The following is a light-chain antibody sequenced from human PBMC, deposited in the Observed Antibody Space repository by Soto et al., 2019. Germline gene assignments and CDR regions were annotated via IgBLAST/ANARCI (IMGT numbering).Light chain of an antibody. CDR2: EVS. V-gene: IGLV2-8*01. CDR3: SSYAGSTYV. CDR1: SSDVGGYNS. Sequence: QSALTQPPSASGSPGQSVTISCTGTSSDVGGYNSVSWYQQHPGKAPKLMIYEVSKRPSVVPDRFSGSKSGNTASLTVSGLEDEDEAYYYCSSYAGSTYVFGSGTKLTVL. J-gene: IGLJ1*01.